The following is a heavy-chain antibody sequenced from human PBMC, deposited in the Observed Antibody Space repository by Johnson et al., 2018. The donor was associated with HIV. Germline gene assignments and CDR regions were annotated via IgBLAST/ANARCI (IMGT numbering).Heavy chain of an antibody. J-gene: IGHJ3*02. D-gene: IGHD6-13*01. V-gene: IGHV3-30*03. Sequence: QVQLVESGGGLVQPGGSLRLACAASGFTVSNNYMSWVRQAPGKGLEWVAVISYDGSNKYYADSVKGRFTISRDNSKNTLYLQMNSLRAEDTAVYYCARGAPPTWYSSSWRGGAFDIWGQGTMVTVSS. CDR2: ISYDGSNK. CDR3: ARGAPPTWYSSSWRGGAFDI. CDR1: GFTVSNNY.